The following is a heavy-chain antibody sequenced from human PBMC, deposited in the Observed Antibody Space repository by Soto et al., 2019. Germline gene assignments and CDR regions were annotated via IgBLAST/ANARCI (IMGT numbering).Heavy chain of an antibody. Sequence: SETLSLTCSVSGDSMTSGGYYWSWVRHHPGKGLEWVGSIYYTGDTYFNPSLKSRITVSMDTSKNEFSLKLTSVTSADTAVYFCARGAPRPRDVPTYFPFWGQGTLVTVS. CDR3: ARGAPRPRDVPTYFPF. D-gene: IGHD1-26*01. V-gene: IGHV4-31*03. J-gene: IGHJ4*02. CDR1: GDSMTSGGYY. CDR2: IYYTGDT.